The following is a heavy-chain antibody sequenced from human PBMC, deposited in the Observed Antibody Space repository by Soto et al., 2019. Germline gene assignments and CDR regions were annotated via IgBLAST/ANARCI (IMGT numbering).Heavy chain of an antibody. CDR1: GFSFTNYG. Sequence: EVQLLEAGGGLVQPGGSLRLSCAASGFSFTNYGMSWVRQAPGKGLEWLSAIIGNGDTAYYADSVRGRFTISRDNSKNTLYLQLDGLGAADTAIYYCAKDYDYGDSLPFDYWGQGTLVTVSS. CDR3: AKDYDYGDSLPFDY. V-gene: IGHV3-23*01. D-gene: IGHD4-17*01. J-gene: IGHJ4*02. CDR2: IIGNGDTA.